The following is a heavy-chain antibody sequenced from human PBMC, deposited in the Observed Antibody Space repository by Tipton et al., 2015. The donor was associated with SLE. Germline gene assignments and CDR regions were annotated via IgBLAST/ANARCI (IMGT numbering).Heavy chain of an antibody. J-gene: IGHJ4*02. D-gene: IGHD3-22*01. CDR1: GFTFSSYW. Sequence: SLRLSCAASGFTFSSYWMHWVRQAPGKGLVWVSRINSDGSNTSYADSVKGRFTISRDNSKNTLYLQMNSLRAEDTAVYYCAKAEGVVVIRGYFDYWGQGTLVTVSS. CDR3: AKAEGVVVIRGYFDY. V-gene: IGHV3-74*01. CDR2: INSDGSNT.